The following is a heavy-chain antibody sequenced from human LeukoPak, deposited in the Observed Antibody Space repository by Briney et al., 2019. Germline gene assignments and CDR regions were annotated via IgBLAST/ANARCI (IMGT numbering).Heavy chain of an antibody. J-gene: IGHJ6*02. CDR3: ASRPQGPYCSGGTCYDYYYGMDV. CDR1: GGSFSGYY. CDR2: INHSGST. D-gene: IGHD2-15*01. Sequence: PSETLSLTCAVYGGSFSGYYWSWIRQPPGKGLEWIGEINHSGSTNYNPSLKSRVTISVDTSKNQFSLKLSSVTAADTAVYYCASRPQGPYCSGGTCYDYYYGMDVWSQGTTVTVSS. V-gene: IGHV4-34*01.